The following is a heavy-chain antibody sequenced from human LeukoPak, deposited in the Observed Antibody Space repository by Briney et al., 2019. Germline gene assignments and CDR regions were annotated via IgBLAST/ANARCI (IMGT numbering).Heavy chain of an antibody. V-gene: IGHV4-30-4*01. CDR1: GGSISSGDYS. CDR3: ARAKGQRGYTYGPHTFFDY. Sequence: SQTLSLTCTVSGGSISSGDYSWSWIRQPPGKGLEWIGYIYYSGSTLYNPSLKSRVTISADTSKKQFSLKLISVTAADTAVYYCARAKGQRGYTYGPHTFFDYWGQGTLVTVSP. J-gene: IGHJ4*02. D-gene: IGHD5-18*01. CDR2: IYYSGST.